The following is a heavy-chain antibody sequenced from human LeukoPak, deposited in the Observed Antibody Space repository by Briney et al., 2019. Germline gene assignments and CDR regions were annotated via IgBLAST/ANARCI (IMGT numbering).Heavy chain of an antibody. CDR1: GYTFTGYY. D-gene: IGHD1-26*01. CDR3: ASGPSYSGSNEYFDS. CDR2: INTNTGNP. V-gene: IGHV7-4-1*02. J-gene: IGHJ4*02. Sequence: ASVKVSCKASGYTFTGYYMHWVRQAPRQGLEWMGWINTNTGNPTYAQDYTGRFVFSLDTSVSTTYLQISRLKAEDTAVYYCASGPSYSGSNEYFDSWGQGTLVTVSS.